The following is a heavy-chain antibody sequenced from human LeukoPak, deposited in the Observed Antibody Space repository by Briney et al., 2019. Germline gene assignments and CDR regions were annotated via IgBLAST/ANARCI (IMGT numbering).Heavy chain of an antibody. Sequence: SETLSLTCAVSGYSISSGYYWGWIRQPPGKGLEWIGSIYHSGSTYYNPSLKSRVTISVDTSKNQFSLKLSSVTAADTAVYYCARTTVVTPEYYLDYWGQGTLVTVSS. V-gene: IGHV4-38-2*01. J-gene: IGHJ4*02. CDR3: ARTTVVTPEYYLDY. CDR2: IYHSGST. D-gene: IGHD4-23*01. CDR1: GYSISSGYY.